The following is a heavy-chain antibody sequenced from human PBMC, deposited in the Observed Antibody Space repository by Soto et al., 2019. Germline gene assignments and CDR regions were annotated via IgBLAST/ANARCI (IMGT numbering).Heavy chain of an antibody. Sequence: QVQLVQSGAEVKKPGASVKVSCKASGYTLTGYYLHWVRQAPGQGLEWMGWINPDTGVTNYAQKFQGWVSMTRDTSINTAYMELNRMGSDDAAVYYCARQRYSYGDTRSSYYFDYWGQGTLLTVST. V-gene: IGHV1-2*04. CDR3: ARQRYSYGDTRSSYYFDY. J-gene: IGHJ4*02. CDR2: INPDTGVT. CDR1: GYTLTGYY. D-gene: IGHD5-18*01.